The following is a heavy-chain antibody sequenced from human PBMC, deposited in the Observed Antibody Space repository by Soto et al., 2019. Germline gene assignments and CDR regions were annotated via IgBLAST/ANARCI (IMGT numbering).Heavy chain of an antibody. Sequence: QVQLQESGPGLVKPSQTLSLTCTVSGGSISRGGYYWSWIRQHPGKGLEWIGYIYYSGGTYYSPALKSRVTKAVDTSKNQFSLNLSSVTAADTAVYYCARDDYDGSGSKFDPWGQGTLVTVSA. D-gene: IGHD3-10*01. V-gene: IGHV4-31*03. CDR2: IYYSGGT. J-gene: IGHJ5*02. CDR3: ARDDYDGSGSKFDP. CDR1: GGSISRGGYY.